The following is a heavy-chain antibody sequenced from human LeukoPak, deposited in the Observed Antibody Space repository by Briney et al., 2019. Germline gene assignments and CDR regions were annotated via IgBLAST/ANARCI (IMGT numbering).Heavy chain of an antibody. CDR1: GDSVSSNSAA. Sequence: SQTLSLTCAISGDSVSSNSAAWNWIRQSPARGLEWLGRTYYRSKWYNDYADSVKSRITINPDTSRNQFSLQLESVTPDDTAMYYCTRTGMFADSWGQGTLVTVSS. D-gene: IGHD3-10*02. CDR3: TRTGMFADS. CDR2: TYYRSKWYN. J-gene: IGHJ4*02. V-gene: IGHV6-1*01.